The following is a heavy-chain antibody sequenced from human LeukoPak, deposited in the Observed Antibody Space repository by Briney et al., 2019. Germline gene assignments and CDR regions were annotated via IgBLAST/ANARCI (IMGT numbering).Heavy chain of an antibody. Sequence: PSETLSLTCTVSGGSIRSSSYYWGWIRQPPGKELEWIGSIYYSGSTYYNPSLKSRVTISVDTSKNQFSLKLSSVTAADTAVYYCARQWSGYSSSWCLDYWGQGTLVTVSS. D-gene: IGHD6-13*01. J-gene: IGHJ4*02. CDR1: GGSIRSSSYY. CDR2: IYYSGST. CDR3: ARQWSGYSSSWCLDY. V-gene: IGHV4-39*01.